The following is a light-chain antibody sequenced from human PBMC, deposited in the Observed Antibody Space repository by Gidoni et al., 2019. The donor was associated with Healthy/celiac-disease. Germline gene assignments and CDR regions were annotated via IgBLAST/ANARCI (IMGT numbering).Light chain of an antibody. V-gene: IGLV2-14*01. CDR1: RSDVGGYNY. CDR2: AVS. CDR3: SSYTSSSTRVG. J-gene: IGLJ2*01. Sequence: QSALPPPAYVSASPGQSITISCTGTRSDVGGYNYVSWYQQHPGTATKLMIYAVSNWPSGVSKRVSGSKYGNTASLTISGLQAEDEADDYCSSYTSSSTRVGIGGGTKLTVL.